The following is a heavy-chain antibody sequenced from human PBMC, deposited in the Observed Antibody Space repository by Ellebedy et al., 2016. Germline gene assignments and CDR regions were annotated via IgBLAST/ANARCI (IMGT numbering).Heavy chain of an antibody. CDR2: ISGSGGST. CDR3: AKGSSTSCYRNWFDP. D-gene: IGHD2-2*01. CDR1: GFTFSSYA. J-gene: IGHJ5*02. Sequence: GGSLRLXXAASGFTFSSYAMSWVRQAPGKGLEWVSAISGSGGSTYYADSVKGRFTISRDNSKNTLYLQMNSLRAEDTAVYYCAKGSSTSCYRNWFDPWGQGTLVTVSS. V-gene: IGHV3-23*01.